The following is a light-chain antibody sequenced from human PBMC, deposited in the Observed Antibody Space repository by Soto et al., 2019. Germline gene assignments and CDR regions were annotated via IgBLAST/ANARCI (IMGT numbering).Light chain of an antibody. CDR1: QSVSGSY. CDR2: DAS. Sequence: IVLTQSPGNLSLSPGERATLSCRASQSVSGSYLAWYQQKPGQAPRLLIYDASNRATGIPARFSGSGSGTDFTLTISSLQPEDFAVYYCQQRLSWQVTFGQGTRLEIK. CDR3: QQRLSWQVT. V-gene: IGKV3D-20*02. J-gene: IGKJ5*01.